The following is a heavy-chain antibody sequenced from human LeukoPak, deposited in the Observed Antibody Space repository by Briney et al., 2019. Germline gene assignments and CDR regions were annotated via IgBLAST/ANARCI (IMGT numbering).Heavy chain of an antibody. Sequence: PGGSLRLSCAVSVFTFTDYWMNWVRQAPGKGLEWVASIRQDGGEKSYVDSVKGRFTISRDNTKNSLYLQMSSLRAEDTALYYCARDGTAPGLYFDLWGQGTLVTVSS. CDR1: VFTFTDYW. D-gene: IGHD6-13*01. CDR2: IRQDGGEK. CDR3: ARDGTAPGLYFDL. V-gene: IGHV3-7*01. J-gene: IGHJ4*01.